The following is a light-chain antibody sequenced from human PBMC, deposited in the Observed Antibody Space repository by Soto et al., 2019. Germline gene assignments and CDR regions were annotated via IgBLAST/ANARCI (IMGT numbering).Light chain of an antibody. Sequence: DIQMTQSPSSVSASVGATVTITCRASQDISSWVAWYQQKPGKAPKLLISAASSLQSGVPTRFSGSGSGTDFTLIISGLQPEDFATYFCQQGDSFPFTFGGGTKVEIK. CDR2: AAS. CDR3: QQGDSFPFT. V-gene: IGKV1-12*01. CDR1: QDISSW. J-gene: IGKJ4*01.